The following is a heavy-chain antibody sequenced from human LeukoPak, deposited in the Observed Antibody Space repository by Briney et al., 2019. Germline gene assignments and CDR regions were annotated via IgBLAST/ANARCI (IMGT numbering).Heavy chain of an antibody. V-gene: IGHV4-59*01. CDR1: SSSISSYY. D-gene: IGHD2-15*01. CDR3: ARRACSGGSCPNDY. Sequence: SETLSLTCSVSSSSISSYYWSWIRQPPGKGLEWIGYIYYSGSTNYNPSLKSRVTISLDTSKKQFSLNLSSVTAADTAVYYCARRACSGGSCPNDYWGQGTLVTVST. J-gene: IGHJ4*02. CDR2: IYYSGST.